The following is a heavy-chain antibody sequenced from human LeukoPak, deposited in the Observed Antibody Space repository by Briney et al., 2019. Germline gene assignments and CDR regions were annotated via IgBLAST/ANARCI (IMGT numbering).Heavy chain of an antibody. J-gene: IGHJ4*02. V-gene: IGHV3-66*01. D-gene: IGHD1-26*01. CDR3: TTDLVVGATEPPYFDY. Sequence: QPGGSLRLSCAASGFTVSSNYMSWVRQAPGKGLEWVSVIYSGGSTYYADSVKGRFTISRDNSKNTLYLQMNSLRAEDTAVYYCTTDLVVGATEPPYFDYWGQGTLVTVSS. CDR1: GFTVSSNY. CDR2: IYSGGST.